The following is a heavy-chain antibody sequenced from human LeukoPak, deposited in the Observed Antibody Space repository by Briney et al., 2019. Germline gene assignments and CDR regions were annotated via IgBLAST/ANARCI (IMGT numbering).Heavy chain of an antibody. J-gene: IGHJ5*02. Sequence: SETLSLTCAVYGGSFSGYYWSWIRQPPGKGLEWIWEINHSGSTNYNPSPKSRVTISVDTSKNQFSLKLSSVTAADTAVYYCARRRYYYGSGSYYNANWFDPWGQGTLVTVSS. D-gene: IGHD3-10*01. CDR3: ARRRYYYGSGSYYNANWFDP. CDR2: INHSGST. V-gene: IGHV4-34*01. CDR1: GGSFSGYY.